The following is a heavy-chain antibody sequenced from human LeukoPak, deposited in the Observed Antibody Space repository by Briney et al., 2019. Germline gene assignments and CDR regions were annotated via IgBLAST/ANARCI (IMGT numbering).Heavy chain of an antibody. CDR3: ARVSQIMISFGGLISYFDY. CDR1: GGSFSGYY. CDR2: IHHSGGT. J-gene: IGHJ4*02. D-gene: IGHD3-16*02. Sequence: SETLSLTCAVYGGSFSGYYWSWIRQPPGKGLEWIGQIHHSGGTIDNPSLWSRLTMSIDTSKNKFSLQLTSLTAADTGVYFCARVSQIMISFGGLISYFDYWGQGALATVSS. V-gene: IGHV4-34*01.